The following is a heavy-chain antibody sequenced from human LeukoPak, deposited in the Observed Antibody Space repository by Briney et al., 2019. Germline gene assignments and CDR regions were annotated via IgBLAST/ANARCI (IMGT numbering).Heavy chain of an antibody. V-gene: IGHV4-39*01. CDR2: IYYSGST. D-gene: IGHD6-6*01. CDR3: ASYSSSSSGVWAFDY. Sequence: SETLSLTCTVSGGSISSSSYYWGWIRQPPGKGLEWIGSIYYSGSTYYNPSLKSRVTISVDTSKNQFSLKLSSVTAADTAVYYCASYSSSSSGVWAFDYWGQGTLVTVSS. CDR1: GGSISSSSYY. J-gene: IGHJ4*02.